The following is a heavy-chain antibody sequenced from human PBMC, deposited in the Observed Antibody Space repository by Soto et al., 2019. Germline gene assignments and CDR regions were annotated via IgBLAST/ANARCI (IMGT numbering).Heavy chain of an antibody. J-gene: IGHJ6*03. CDR3: AITTSYRSPSDDYCDYIDV. CDR1: GGSISSYY. D-gene: IGHD2-2*02. Sequence: PSETLSITCTVSGGSISSYYWSWIRQPPGKGLEWIGYIYYSGSTNYNPSLRGRVTISVDTSKIQFSLKLSSVTAADTAVYYCAITTSYRSPSDDYCDYIDVWSKGTTVTVSS. CDR2: IYYSGST. V-gene: IGHV4-59*12.